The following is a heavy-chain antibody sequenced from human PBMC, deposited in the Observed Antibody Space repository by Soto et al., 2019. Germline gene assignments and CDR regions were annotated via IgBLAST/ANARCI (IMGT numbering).Heavy chain of an antibody. CDR3: ARPYSSGWYAAFDI. Sequence: SETLSLTCAVSGGSISSYYWSWIRQPPGKGLEWIGFIYYRGSTNYNPSLKSRVTISVDTSKNQFSLKLSSVTAADTAVYYCARPYSSGWYAAFDIWGQGTMVTVSS. CDR1: GGSISSYY. D-gene: IGHD6-19*01. CDR2: IYYRGST. J-gene: IGHJ3*02. V-gene: IGHV4-59*08.